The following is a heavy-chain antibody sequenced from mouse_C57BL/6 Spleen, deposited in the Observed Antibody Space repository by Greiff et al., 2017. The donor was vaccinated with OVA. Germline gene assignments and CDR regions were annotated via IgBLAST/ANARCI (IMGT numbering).Heavy chain of an antibody. CDR3: ARDPYDYEGFAY. Sequence: QVQLQQPGAELVKPGASVKLSCKASGYTFTSYWMQWVKQRPGQGLEWIGEIDPSDSYTNYNQKFKGKATLTVDTSSSAAYMQLSSLTSEDSAVYYCARDPYDYEGFAYWGQGTLVTVSA. CDR2: IDPSDSYT. V-gene: IGHV1-50*01. CDR1: GYTFTSYW. D-gene: IGHD2-4*01. J-gene: IGHJ3*01.